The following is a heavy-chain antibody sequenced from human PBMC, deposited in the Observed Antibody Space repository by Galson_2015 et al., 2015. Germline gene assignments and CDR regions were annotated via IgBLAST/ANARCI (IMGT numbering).Heavy chain of an antibody. D-gene: IGHD2-15*01. Sequence: TYYNPSLKSRVTISVDTSKNQFSLKLSSVTAADTAVYYCAGDRDYCSGGSCYSYWFDPWGQGTLVTVSS. J-gene: IGHJ5*02. V-gene: IGHV4-39*07. CDR3: AGDRDYCSGGSCYSYWFDP. CDR2: T.